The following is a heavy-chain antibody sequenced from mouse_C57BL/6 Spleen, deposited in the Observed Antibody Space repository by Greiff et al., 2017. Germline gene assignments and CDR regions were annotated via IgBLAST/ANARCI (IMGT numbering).Heavy chain of an antibody. CDR2: INPSTGGT. CDR3: AREGLFAY. J-gene: IGHJ3*01. CDR1: GYSFTGYY. D-gene: IGHD3-3*01. V-gene: IGHV1-42*01. Sequence: VHVKQSGPELVKPGASVKISCKASGYSFTGYYMNWVKQSPEKSLEWIGEINPSTGGTTYNQKFKAKATLTVDKSSSTAYMQLKSLTSEDSAVYYCAREGLFAYWGQGTLVTVSA.